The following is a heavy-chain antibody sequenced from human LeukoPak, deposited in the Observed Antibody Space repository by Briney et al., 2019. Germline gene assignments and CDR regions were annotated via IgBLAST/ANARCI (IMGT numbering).Heavy chain of an antibody. D-gene: IGHD5-24*01. Sequence: SETLSLTCTVSGGSIRSADYYWSWIRQPPGKGLEWIGYNYYSGSTYYSPSLKSRVTISVDMSTNQFSLRLTSVTAADTAVYFCARVHRDGYSYLYHYFDYWGQGTLVTVSA. CDR1: GGSIRSADYY. CDR3: ARVHRDGYSYLYHYFDY. CDR2: NYYSGST. J-gene: IGHJ4*02. V-gene: IGHV4-30-4*01.